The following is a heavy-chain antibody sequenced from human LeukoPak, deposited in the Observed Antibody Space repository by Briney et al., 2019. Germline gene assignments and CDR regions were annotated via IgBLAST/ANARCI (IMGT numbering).Heavy chain of an antibody. V-gene: IGHV4-39*01. Sequence: SETLSLTCTVSGGSISSSSYYWGGIRQPPGKGLEWIGSIYYSGSTYYNPSLKSRVTISVDTSKNQFSLKLSSVTAADTAVYYCARPSGSIFDYWGQGTLVTVSS. CDR2: IYYSGST. CDR3: ARPSGSIFDY. CDR1: GGSISSSSYY. D-gene: IGHD1-26*01. J-gene: IGHJ4*02.